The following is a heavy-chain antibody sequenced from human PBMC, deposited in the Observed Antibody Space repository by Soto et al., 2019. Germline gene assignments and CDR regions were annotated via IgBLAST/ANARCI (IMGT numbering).Heavy chain of an antibody. D-gene: IGHD5-12*01. CDR3: ARGSSSGYAIDY. CDR1: GGSFSGYY. J-gene: IGHJ4*02. V-gene: IGHV4-34*01. CDR2: INHSGST. Sequence: QVQLQQWGAGLLKPSETLSLTCAVYGGSFSGYYWSWIRQPPGKGLEWIGEINHSGSTNYNPSLKSRVTISVDTSKNQFSLKLSSVTAADTAVYYCARGSSSGYAIDYWGQGTLVTVSS.